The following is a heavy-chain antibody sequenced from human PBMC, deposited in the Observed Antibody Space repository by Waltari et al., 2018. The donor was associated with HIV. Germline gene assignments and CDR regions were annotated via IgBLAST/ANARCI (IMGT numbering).Heavy chain of an antibody. CDR2: FSWSSGSI. CDR1: GFKFDDYA. CDR3: VKDRGIAVRPPYYFGLDV. J-gene: IGHJ6*02. D-gene: IGHD6-6*01. V-gene: IGHV3-9*01. Sequence: EVQLVESGGGLVQPGRSLRLSCTASGFKFDDYAMHWVRQSPGKGLELVSGFSWSSGSIGYADSVKGRFTISRDKARNSLYLDMNILRPEDTAVYYCVKDRGIAVRPPYYFGLDVWGQGTTVTVSS.